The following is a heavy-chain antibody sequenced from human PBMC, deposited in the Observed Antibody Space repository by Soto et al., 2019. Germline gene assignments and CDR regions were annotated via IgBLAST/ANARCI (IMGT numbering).Heavy chain of an antibody. J-gene: IGHJ4*02. Sequence: GSGPTLVNPTQTLTLTCTFSGFSLSTSGMRVSWIRQPPGKALEWLARIDWDDEKFYGTSLKSRLTISKDTSKNQVVFTMTNMDPVDTATYYCARDGREFDYWGQGTLVTVPS. D-gene: IGHD1-26*01. CDR1: GFSLSTSGMR. CDR2: IDWDDEK. V-gene: IGHV2-70*04. CDR3: ARDGREFDY.